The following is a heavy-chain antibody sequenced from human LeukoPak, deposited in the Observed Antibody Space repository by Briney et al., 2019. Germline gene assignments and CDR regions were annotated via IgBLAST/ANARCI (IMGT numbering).Heavy chain of an antibody. CDR3: ARDSERASSGWYMAWIQED. Sequence: ASVKVSCKASGYTFTSYGISWVRQAPGQGLEWMGWISAYNGNTNYAQKLQGRVTMITDTSTSTAYMELRSLRSDDTAVYYCARDSERASSGWYMAWIQEDWGQGTLVTVSS. V-gene: IGHV1-18*01. J-gene: IGHJ4*02. CDR1: GYTFTSYG. D-gene: IGHD6-19*01. CDR2: ISAYNGNT.